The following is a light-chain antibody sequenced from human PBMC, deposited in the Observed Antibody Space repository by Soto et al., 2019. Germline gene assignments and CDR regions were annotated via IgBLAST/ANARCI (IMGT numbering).Light chain of an antibody. CDR3: LLSYSGPSI. CDR2: DIN. Sequence: QTVVTQEPSLTVSPGATVTLTCGSSTGTVTSGHYPYWFQVKPGQAPRTLLYDINNKHSWTPARFSGSLLGGKAALTLSGAQPEDEADYYCLLSYSGPSIFGRGTQLTVL. J-gene: IGLJ7*01. CDR1: TGTVTSGHY. V-gene: IGLV7-46*01.